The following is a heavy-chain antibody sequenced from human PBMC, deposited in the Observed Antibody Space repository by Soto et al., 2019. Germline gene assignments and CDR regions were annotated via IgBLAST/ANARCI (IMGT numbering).Heavy chain of an antibody. CDR2: ISSGTTYI. CDR1: GFTFSSYT. D-gene: IGHD6-13*01. Sequence: PGGSLRLSCAASGFTFSSYTMNWVRQAPGKGLEWVSSISSGTTYIYYADSVKGRFTISRDNAKNSLYLQMNSLRAEDTAVYYCARDSSSWYGVCVYWGQGTLVTVSS. CDR3: ARDSSSWYGVCVY. V-gene: IGHV3-21*01. J-gene: IGHJ4*02.